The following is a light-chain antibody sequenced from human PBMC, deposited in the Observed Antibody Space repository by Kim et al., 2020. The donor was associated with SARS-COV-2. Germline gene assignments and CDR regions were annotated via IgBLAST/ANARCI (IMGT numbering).Light chain of an antibody. V-gene: IGLV6-57*02. J-gene: IGLJ3*02. CDR1: SGNITTNY. Sequence: GKTGTSSCTVSSGNITTNYVQWYQQRPGSAPTTVIYEDKQRPSGVPDRFSGSIDISSNSASLTISGLKTEDEADYFCQTWHVTNPLFGGGTQLTVL. CDR2: EDK. CDR3: QTWHVTNPL.